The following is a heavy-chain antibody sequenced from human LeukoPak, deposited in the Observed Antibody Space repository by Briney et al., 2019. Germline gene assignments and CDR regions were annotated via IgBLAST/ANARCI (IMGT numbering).Heavy chain of an antibody. CDR1: GDSISSYY. V-gene: IGHV4-59*08. D-gene: IGHD1-20*01. J-gene: IGHJ4*02. CDR3: ARHPRYNWKTGGYYFDY. Sequence: SETLSLTCTVSGDSISSYYWSWIRQPPGKGLEWIGYIYYDGSTNYNPSLKSRVTISVDTSKNQFSLKLSSVTAADTAVYYCARHPRYNWKTGGYYFDYWGQGTLVTVSS. CDR2: IYYDGST.